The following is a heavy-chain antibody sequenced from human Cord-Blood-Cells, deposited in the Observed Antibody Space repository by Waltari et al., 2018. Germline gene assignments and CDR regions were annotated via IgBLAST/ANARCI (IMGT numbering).Heavy chain of an antibody. CDR2: INHGGST. CDR1: RGSRSDYS. J-gene: IGHJ5*02. CDR3: ARPSGAAGNWFDP. D-gene: IGHD6-13*01. V-gene: IGHV4-34*01. Sequence: QLPLQQRGAGPLHPSATLSLTRAVYRGSRSDYSWSWIRQPPGKGLEWIGEINHGGSTNYNPSLKSRVTISVDTSKNQFSLKLSSVTAADTAVYYCARPSGAAGNWFDPWGQGTLVTVSS.